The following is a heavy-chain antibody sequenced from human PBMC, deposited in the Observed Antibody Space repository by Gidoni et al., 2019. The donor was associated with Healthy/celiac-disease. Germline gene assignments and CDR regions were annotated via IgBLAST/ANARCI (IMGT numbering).Heavy chain of an antibody. CDR3: ASSADILTGYYKN. J-gene: IGHJ4*02. Sequence: EVQLVESGGGLVQPGGSLRLSCAASGFTFSSYAMHWVRQAPGKGLEYVSAIISNGGSTYYANSVKGRFTISRDNSKNTLYLQMGSLRAEDMAVYYCASSADILTGYYKNWGQGTLVTVS. CDR2: IISNGGST. CDR1: GFTFSSYA. V-gene: IGHV3-64*01. D-gene: IGHD3-9*01.